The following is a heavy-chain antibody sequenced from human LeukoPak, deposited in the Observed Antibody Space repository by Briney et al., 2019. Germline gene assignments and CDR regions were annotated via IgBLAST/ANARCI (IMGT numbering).Heavy chain of an antibody. D-gene: IGHD3-22*01. Sequence: QPGGSLRLSCAASGFTFSSYAMSWVRQAPGKGLEWVSAISGSGGSTCYADSVKGRFTISRDNSKNTLYLQMNSLRAEDTAVYYCAKGWDYYDSSRYFDYWGQGTLVTVSS. CDR2: ISGSGGST. CDR1: GFTFSSYA. CDR3: AKGWDYYDSSRYFDY. V-gene: IGHV3-23*01. J-gene: IGHJ4*02.